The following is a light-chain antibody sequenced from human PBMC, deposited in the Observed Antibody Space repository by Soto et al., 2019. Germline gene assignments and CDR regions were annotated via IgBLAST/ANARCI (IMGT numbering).Light chain of an antibody. J-gene: IGKJ5*01. CDR3: QQRNIWPPVT. CDR2: GAS. Sequence: EIVMTQSPATLSVSPGERVTLSCRASQSISSSLAWYQQRPGQPPRLLIYGASTRAAGIPARFSGSGSGTDFTLTISSLEPEDSAVYYCQQRNIWPPVTFGQGTRLEIK. V-gene: IGKV3-15*01. CDR1: QSISSS.